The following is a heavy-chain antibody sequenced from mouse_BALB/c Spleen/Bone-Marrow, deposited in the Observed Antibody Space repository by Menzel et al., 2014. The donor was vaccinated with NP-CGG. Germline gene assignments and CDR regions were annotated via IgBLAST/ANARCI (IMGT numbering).Heavy chain of an antibody. J-gene: IGHJ1*01. D-gene: IGHD2-14*01. CDR3: ARFRYDWYFDV. V-gene: IGHV1S29*02. Sequence: EDILEWIGYIYPYDGGTGYNQKFKSKATLTVDNSSSTAYMELRSLTSEDSAVYYCARFRYDWYFDVWGAGTTVTVSS. CDR2: IYPYDGGT.